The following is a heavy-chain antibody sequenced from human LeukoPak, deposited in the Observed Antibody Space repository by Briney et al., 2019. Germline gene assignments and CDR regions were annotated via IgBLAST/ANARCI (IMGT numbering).Heavy chain of an antibody. CDR3: ARGRDSSWWYNWFDP. D-gene: IGHD6-13*01. CDR2: ISSSSSTI. V-gene: IGHV3-48*04. Sequence: GRSLRLSCAASGFTFSSYGMHWVRQAPGKGLEWVSYISSSSSTIYYADSVKGRFTISRDNAKNSLYLQMNSLRAEDTAVYYCARGRDSSWWYNWFDPWGQGTLVTVSS. J-gene: IGHJ5*02. CDR1: GFTFSSYG.